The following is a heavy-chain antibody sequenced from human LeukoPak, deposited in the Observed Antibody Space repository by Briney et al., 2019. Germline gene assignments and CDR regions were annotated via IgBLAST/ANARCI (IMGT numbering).Heavy chain of an antibody. V-gene: IGHV1-24*01. CDR3: ATVEREYFDTSGYYNY. J-gene: IGHJ4*02. Sequence: GASVKVSCKVSGYTLTEFSIHWVRQAAGKGLEWMGGFDPEDGETIYAQKFQGRVTMTEDTSTDTAYMELSSLRSEDTAVYYCATVEREYFDTSGYYNYWGQGTLVTVSS. CDR1: GYTLTEFS. D-gene: IGHD3-22*01. CDR2: FDPEDGET.